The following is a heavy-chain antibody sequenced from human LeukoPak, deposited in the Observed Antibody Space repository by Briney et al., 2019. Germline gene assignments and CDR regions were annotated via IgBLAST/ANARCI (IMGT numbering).Heavy chain of an antibody. D-gene: IGHD5-12*01. CDR2: ISSSSSYT. Sequence: GGSLRLSCAASGFTFSDYYMSWIRQAPGKGLEWVSYISSSSSYTNYADSVKGRFTISRDNAKNSLYLQMNSLRAEDTAVYYYARDRGFVRSPPDYWGQGTLVTVSS. CDR3: ARDRGFVRSPPDY. V-gene: IGHV3-11*06. CDR1: GFTFSDYY. J-gene: IGHJ4*02.